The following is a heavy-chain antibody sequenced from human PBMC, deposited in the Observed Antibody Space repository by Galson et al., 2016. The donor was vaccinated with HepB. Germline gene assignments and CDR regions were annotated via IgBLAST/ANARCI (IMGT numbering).Heavy chain of an antibody. J-gene: IGHJ3*02. Sequence: QSGAEVKKPGESLKISCKVSGYNFTNYWIGWVRQLPGKGLEWVVIIYPDDSDTRYSPSFQGHVTISTDKSISTAYLQWSSLKSSDTAMYYCARAHTPGTVTAFDIWGQGTMVTVSS. CDR1: GYNFTNYW. V-gene: IGHV5-51*01. CDR2: IYPDDSDT. D-gene: IGHD1-1*01. CDR3: ARAHTPGTVTAFDI.